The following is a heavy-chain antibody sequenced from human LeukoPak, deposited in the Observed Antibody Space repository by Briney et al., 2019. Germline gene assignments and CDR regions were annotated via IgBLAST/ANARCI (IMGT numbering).Heavy chain of an antibody. J-gene: IGHJ4*02. Sequence: ASVKVSCKAPGYTFTSYDINWVRQATGQGLEWMGWMNPNSGNTGYAQKFQGRVTMTRNTSISTAYMELSSLRSEDTAVYYCARDQRDYDFWSGYYNYWGQGTLVTVSS. D-gene: IGHD3-3*01. CDR2: MNPNSGNT. CDR3: ARDQRDYDFWSGYYNY. V-gene: IGHV1-8*01. CDR1: GYTFTSYD.